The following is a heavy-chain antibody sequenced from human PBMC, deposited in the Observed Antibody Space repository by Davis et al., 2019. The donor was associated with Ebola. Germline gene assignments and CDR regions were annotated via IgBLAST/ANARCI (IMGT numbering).Heavy chain of an antibody. J-gene: IGHJ4*02. CDR3: AGAPERITIFGVVIGGFIY. V-gene: IGHV1-46*01. CDR1: GYTFTSYY. D-gene: IGHD3-3*01. CDR2: INPSGGST. Sequence: ASVKVSCKASGYTFTSYYMHWVRQAPGQGLEWMGIINPSGGSTSYAQKFQGRVTVTRDTSTSTVYMELSSLRSEDTAVYYCAGAPERITIFGVVIGGFIYWGQGTLVTVSS.